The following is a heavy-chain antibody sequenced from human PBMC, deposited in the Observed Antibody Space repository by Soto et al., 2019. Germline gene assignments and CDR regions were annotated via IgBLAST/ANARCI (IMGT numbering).Heavy chain of an antibody. Sequence: SVKVSCKASGGTFSSYAISWVRQAPGQGLEWMGGIIPIFGTANYAQKFQGRVTITADKSTSTAYMELSSLRSDDTAVYYCARALIGFLEWLPDNYYYGMDVWGQGTTVTVSS. CDR3: ARALIGFLEWLPDNYYYGMDV. CDR1: GGTFSSYA. V-gene: IGHV1-69*06. D-gene: IGHD3-3*02. J-gene: IGHJ6*02. CDR2: IIPIFGTA.